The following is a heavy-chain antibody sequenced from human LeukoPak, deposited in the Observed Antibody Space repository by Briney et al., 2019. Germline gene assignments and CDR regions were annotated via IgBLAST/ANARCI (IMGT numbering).Heavy chain of an antibody. CDR2: IYTSGST. V-gene: IGHV4-4*09. Sequence: SETLSLTCTVSGGSISSYYWSWIRQPPGKGLEWIGYIYTSGSTNYNPSLKSRVTISVDTSKNQFSLKLSSVTAADTAVYYCARLRTGSNWFDPWGQGTLVTVSS. CDR3: ARLRTGSNWFDP. CDR1: GGSISSYY. J-gene: IGHJ5*02. D-gene: IGHD1-1*01.